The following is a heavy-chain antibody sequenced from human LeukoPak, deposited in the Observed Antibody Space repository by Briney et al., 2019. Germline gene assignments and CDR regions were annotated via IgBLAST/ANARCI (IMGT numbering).Heavy chain of an antibody. V-gene: IGHV4-59*01. CDR3: ARHTRPGYGGSENAFDI. CDR1: GASISSYY. J-gene: IGHJ3*02. CDR2: IYYTGNTNYT. Sequence: SETLSLTCTVSGASISSYYWSWIRQPPGKGLEWLAFIYYTGNTNYTNYNPSLKSRVTISVDTSKSQLSLKLSSVTAADTAVYYCARHTRPGYGGSENAFDIWGQGTMVTVSS. D-gene: IGHD5-12*01.